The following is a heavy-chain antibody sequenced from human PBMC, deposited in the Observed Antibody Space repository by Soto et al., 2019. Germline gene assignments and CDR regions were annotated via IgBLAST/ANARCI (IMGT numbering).Heavy chain of an antibody. CDR2: INPNSGGT. CDR1: GYTFTGYY. CDR3: ARDSGFYDFWSGYYSTPDY. J-gene: IGHJ4*02. D-gene: IGHD3-3*01. Sequence: ASVKVSCKASGYTFTGYYMHWVRQAPGQGLEWMGWINPNSGGTNYAQKFQGRVTMTRDTSISTAYMELSRLRSDDTAVYYCARDSGFYDFWSGYYSTPDYWGQGTLVTVLL. V-gene: IGHV1-2*02.